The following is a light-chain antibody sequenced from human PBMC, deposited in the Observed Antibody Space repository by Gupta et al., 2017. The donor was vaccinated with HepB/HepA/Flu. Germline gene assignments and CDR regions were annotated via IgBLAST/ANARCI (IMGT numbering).Light chain of an antibody. J-gene: IGKJ1*01. V-gene: IGKV2-30*02. CDR1: RSRAHSDGNTY. CDR3: RQAKQCPGT. Sequence: DVVLTQSPLSLPVTVGQPASISCRSSRSRAHSDGNTYLHWFQQRPGQSPRRLIYKVSNRDSGVPDRFSGSGSGTDFTLHISRVEAEDVAVYYCRQAKQCPGTFGQGTKVEIK. CDR2: KVS.